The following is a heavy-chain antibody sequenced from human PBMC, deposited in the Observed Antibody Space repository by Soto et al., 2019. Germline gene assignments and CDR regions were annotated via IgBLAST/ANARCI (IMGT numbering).Heavy chain of an antibody. D-gene: IGHD3-16*01. CDR2: ARHKDHSYTT. CDR1: VFTFSDHH. CDR3: VGESYYCLHY. V-gene: IGHV3-72*01. Sequence: GGSVGLSCSASVFTFSDHHMNWVRQAPGRGLEWVARARHKDHSYTTEYAASVRGRFAVSRDDSENSFFLQMNSLRFEDTAFYYTVGESYYCLHYRGQRALLTVS. J-gene: IGHJ4*02.